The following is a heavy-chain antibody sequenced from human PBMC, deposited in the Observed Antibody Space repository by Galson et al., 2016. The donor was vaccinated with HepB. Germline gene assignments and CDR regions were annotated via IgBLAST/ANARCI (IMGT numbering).Heavy chain of an antibody. V-gene: IGHV1-69*06. CDR2: IIPAFGTA. CDR1: GGTFSTYS. Sequence: SVKVSCKASGGTFSTYSITWVRQAPGQGLEWMGGIIPAFGTANYAQKFQGRVTITADKSANTVYMELTSLRSEDTAVYYCARTIFGVYILFDPWGQGTLVTVSS. CDR3: ARTIFGVYILFDP. D-gene: IGHD3-3*01. J-gene: IGHJ5*02.